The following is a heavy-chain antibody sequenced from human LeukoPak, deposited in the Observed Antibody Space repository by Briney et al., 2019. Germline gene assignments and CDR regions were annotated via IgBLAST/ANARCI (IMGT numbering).Heavy chain of an antibody. Sequence: SETLSLTCTVSGGSISSSSYYWGWIRQPPGKGLEWIGSIYYSGSTYYNPSLQSRVTLSLDTSNRQFSLKLTSVTAADTALYYCSRGVSGSYYDSWGQGTLVTVSS. CDR2: IYYSGST. V-gene: IGHV4-39*07. D-gene: IGHD1-26*01. CDR1: GGSISSSSYY. CDR3: SRGVSGSYYDS. J-gene: IGHJ5*01.